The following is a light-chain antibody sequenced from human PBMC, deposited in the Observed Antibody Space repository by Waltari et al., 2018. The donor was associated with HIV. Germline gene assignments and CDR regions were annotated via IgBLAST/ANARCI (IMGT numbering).Light chain of an antibody. CDR2: DTS. CDR3: QQRNSWPVT. J-gene: IGKJ5*01. Sequence: EVVLTQSPAALSVSPGDRANLSCRASQNIHTYLAWYQQKPGQAPSLLIFDTSNRATDIPDRFSGNGSGTDFYLTINGLEPEDSAVYYCQQRNSWPVTFGQGTRLEI. V-gene: IGKV3-11*01. CDR1: QNIHTY.